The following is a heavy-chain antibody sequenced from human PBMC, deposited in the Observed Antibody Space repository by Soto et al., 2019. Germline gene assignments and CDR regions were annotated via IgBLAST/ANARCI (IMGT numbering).Heavy chain of an antibody. D-gene: IGHD6-19*01. CDR1: GFTFSSYD. CDR2: ISYDGSNK. V-gene: IGHV3-30-3*01. Sequence: GGSLRLSCTASGFTFSSYDMHWVRQAPGKGLEWVALISYDGSNKYNADSVKGRFTISRDNSKNTLYVQMNSLRAEDAAVYYCARSVTDTLYYFDYWGQGTLVTVSS. CDR3: ARSVTDTLYYFDY. J-gene: IGHJ4*02.